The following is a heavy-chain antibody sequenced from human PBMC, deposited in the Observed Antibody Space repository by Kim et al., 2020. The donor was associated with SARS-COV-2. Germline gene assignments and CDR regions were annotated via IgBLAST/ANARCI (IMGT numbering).Heavy chain of an antibody. CDR2: DGNEK. CDR3: VSTQTFDY. Sequence: DGNEKNFVDTAKGRFTISRDNAKNSLYLQMNSLRVEDTAVYYCVSTQTFDYWGQGNLVIISS. V-gene: IGHV3-7*01. J-gene: IGHJ4*02.